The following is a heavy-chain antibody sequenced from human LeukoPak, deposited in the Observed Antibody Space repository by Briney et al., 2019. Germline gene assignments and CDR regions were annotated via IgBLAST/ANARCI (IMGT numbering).Heavy chain of an antibody. D-gene: IGHD6-19*01. CDR1: GFTFSSYA. CDR3: AKDRRRGAVAGWYYFDY. V-gene: IGHV3-23*01. CDR2: ISGSGGST. J-gene: IGHJ4*02. Sequence: GGSLRLSCAASGFTFSSYAMSWVRQAPGKGLEWVSAISGSGGSTYYADSVKGRFTISRDNSKNTLYLQMNSLRAEDTAVYYCAKDRRRGAVAGWYYFDYWGQGTLVTVSS.